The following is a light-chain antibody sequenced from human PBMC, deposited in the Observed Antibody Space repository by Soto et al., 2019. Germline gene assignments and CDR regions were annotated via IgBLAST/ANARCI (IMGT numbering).Light chain of an antibody. CDR1: SSNIGAGYD. J-gene: IGLJ1*01. Sequence: QSVLTQPPSVSGAPGQRVTISCTGSSSNIGAGYDVHWYQQLPGTAPKLLIYGNSNRPSGVPDRFSGSKSGTSASLAITGLQAEDEADYHCQSYDSSLSGYVFGTGNKVTVL. CDR3: QSYDSSLSGYV. V-gene: IGLV1-40*01. CDR2: GNS.